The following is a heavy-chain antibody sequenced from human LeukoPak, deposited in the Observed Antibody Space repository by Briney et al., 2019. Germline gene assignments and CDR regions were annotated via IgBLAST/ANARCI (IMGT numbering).Heavy chain of an antibody. CDR2: IDPHDSYT. Sequence: GESLKTSCKASGYSFTNFWITWVRQMPGKGLEWMGRIDPHDSYTDYSPSFQGHATISSDKSISTAYLQWSSLKASDTAMYYCARQDSGYLFDYWGQGTLVTVSS. CDR1: GYSFTNFW. J-gene: IGHJ4*02. CDR3: ARQDSGYLFDY. D-gene: IGHD5-12*01. V-gene: IGHV5-10-1*01.